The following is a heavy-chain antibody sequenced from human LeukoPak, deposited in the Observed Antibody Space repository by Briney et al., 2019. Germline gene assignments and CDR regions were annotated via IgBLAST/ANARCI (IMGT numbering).Heavy chain of an antibody. CDR2: ISGSGTST. D-gene: IGHD2-21*02. CDR3: AKPAYCGGDCFFPFDY. V-gene: IGHV3-23*01. J-gene: IGHJ4*02. CDR1: GLTFSSYA. Sequence: GGSLRLSCAGSGLTFSSYAMSWVRQAPGKGLEWVSAISGSGTSTNFADSVKGRFTISRDSSKNTLYLQMNSLRAEDTAVYYCAKPAYCGGDCFFPFDYWGQGTLVTVSS.